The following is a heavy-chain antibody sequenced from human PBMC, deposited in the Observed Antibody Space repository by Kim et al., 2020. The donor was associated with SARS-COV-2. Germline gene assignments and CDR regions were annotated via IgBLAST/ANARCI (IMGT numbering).Heavy chain of an antibody. V-gene: IGHV3-73*01. D-gene: IGHD3-10*01. J-gene: IGHJ4*02. Sequence: GGSLRLSCAASGFTFSGSAMHWVRQASGKGLEWVGRIRSKANSYATAYAASVKGRFTISRDDSKNTAYLQMNSLKTEDTAVYYCSRPGGTMVRGRIPFDYWGQGTLVTVSS. CDR1: GFTFSGSA. CDR2: IRSKANSYAT. CDR3: SRPGGTMVRGRIPFDY.